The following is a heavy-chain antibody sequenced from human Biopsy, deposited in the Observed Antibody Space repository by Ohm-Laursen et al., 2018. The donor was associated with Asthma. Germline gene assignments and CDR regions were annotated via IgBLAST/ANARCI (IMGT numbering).Heavy chain of an antibody. CDR1: GYSLTDLS. D-gene: IGHD3-16*01. Sequence: GSSVKVSCKISGYSLTDLSMHWVRQAPGQGLEWMGGLAPGEGGTVNAWRFQCRVTMTEDTSTDTVYMELSSLRSDDTAVYYCGSDCANDYVRYNFDFWGQGTLVTVSS. J-gene: IGHJ4*02. CDR2: LAPGEGGT. V-gene: IGHV1-24*01. CDR3: GSDCANDYVRYNFDF.